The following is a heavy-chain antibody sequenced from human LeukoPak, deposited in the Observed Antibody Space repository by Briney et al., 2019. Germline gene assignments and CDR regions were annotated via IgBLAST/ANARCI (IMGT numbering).Heavy chain of an antibody. J-gene: IGHJ4*02. Sequence: SLRLSCAASGLSFDDYAMHRVRQAPGKGLEWVSGIAWNTGKTGYADSVKGRFTISRDNAENSLYLQMNSLRAEDTALYYCAKDMNSYGSGSSYNPWGPFDSWGQGTLVTVSS. D-gene: IGHD3-10*01. V-gene: IGHV3-9*01. CDR3: AKDMNSYGSGSSYNPWGPFDS. CDR2: IAWNTGKT. CDR1: GLSFDDYA.